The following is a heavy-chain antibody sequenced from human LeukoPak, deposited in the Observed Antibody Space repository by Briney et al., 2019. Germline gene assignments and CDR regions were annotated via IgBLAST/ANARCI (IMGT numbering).Heavy chain of an antibody. Sequence: SETLSLTCSVSGGSISSGSHYWGWIRQPPGKGLEWIQSMHYSGSTDYNPSLKSRVTIPIDTSKNHFSLKLRFVTAADTAVYYCARLGYCSSTSCYVDQWGQGTLVTVSS. CDR1: GGSISSGSHY. CDR2: MHYSGST. CDR3: ARLGYCSSTSCYVDQ. V-gene: IGHV4-39*02. D-gene: IGHD2-2*01. J-gene: IGHJ4*02.